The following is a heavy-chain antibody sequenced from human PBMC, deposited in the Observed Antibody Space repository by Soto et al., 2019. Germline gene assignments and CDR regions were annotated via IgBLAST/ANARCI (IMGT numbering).Heavy chain of an antibody. CDR3: AKDPSSGWETYYYYGMDV. CDR2: ISGSGGST. V-gene: IGHV3-23*01. J-gene: IGHJ6*02. CDR1: GFTFSSYA. D-gene: IGHD6-19*01. Sequence: PGGSLRLSCAASGFTFSSYAMSWVRQAPGKGPEWVSAISGSGGSTYYADSVKGRFTISRDNSRNTLYLQMNSLRAEDTALYYCAKDPSSGWETYYYYGMDVWGQGTTVTVSS.